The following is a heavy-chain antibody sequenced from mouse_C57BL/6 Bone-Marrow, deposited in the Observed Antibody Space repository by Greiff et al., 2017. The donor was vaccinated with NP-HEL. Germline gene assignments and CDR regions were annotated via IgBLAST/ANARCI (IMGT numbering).Heavy chain of an antibody. CDR3: ARENGDYYGSSPMDY. Sequence: VQLKESGPGLVKPSQSLSLTCSVTGYSITSGYYWNWIRQFPGNKLEWMGYISYDGSNNYNPSLKNRISITRDTSKNQFFLKLNSVTTEDTATYYCARENGDYYGSSPMDYWGQGTSVTVSS. V-gene: IGHV3-6*01. CDR1: GYSITSGYY. D-gene: IGHD1-1*01. J-gene: IGHJ4*01. CDR2: ISYDGSN.